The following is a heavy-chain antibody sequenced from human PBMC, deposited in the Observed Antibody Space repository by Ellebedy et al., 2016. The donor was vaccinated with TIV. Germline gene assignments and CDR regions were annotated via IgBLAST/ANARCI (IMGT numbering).Heavy chain of an antibody. CDR1: GGSISNSNYY. Sequence: MPSETLSLTCTVSGGSISNSNYYWGWIRQPPGMGLEWIGSVYYSGTTYYNPSLKSRVTISVDTSKNQFSLKLTSVTAADTAMYYCARLDSGYDFVFDSWGQGTLVTVSS. CDR2: VYYSGTT. J-gene: IGHJ4*02. CDR3: ARLDSGYDFVFDS. V-gene: IGHV4-39*01. D-gene: IGHD5-12*01.